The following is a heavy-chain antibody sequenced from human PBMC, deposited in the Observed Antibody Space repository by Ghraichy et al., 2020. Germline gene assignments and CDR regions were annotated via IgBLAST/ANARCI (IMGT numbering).Heavy chain of an antibody. V-gene: IGHV4-30-4*01. CDR1: GGSISSGDYY. D-gene: IGHD2-21*02. CDR3: ASEAAIPNWFDP. Sequence: TLSLTCTVSGGSISSGDYYWSWIRQPPGKGLEWIGYIYYSGSTYYNPSLKSRVTISVDTSKNQFSLKLSSVTAADTAVYYCASEAAIPNWFDPWGQGTLVTVSS. CDR2: IYYSGST. J-gene: IGHJ5*02.